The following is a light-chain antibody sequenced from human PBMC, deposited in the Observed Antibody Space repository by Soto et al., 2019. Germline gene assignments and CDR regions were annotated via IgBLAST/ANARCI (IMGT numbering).Light chain of an antibody. J-gene: IGKJ1*01. Sequence: EIVMTQSPATLSVSPGERVSLSCRASQSIYEKLAWYQQKPGQTPRLLIYGASSRATGIPDRFSGSGSGTDFTLTISRLEPEDFGLYYCHQYNNWWTFGQGTKVDIK. CDR1: QSIYEK. CDR3: HQYNNWWT. CDR2: GAS. V-gene: IGKV3D-15*01.